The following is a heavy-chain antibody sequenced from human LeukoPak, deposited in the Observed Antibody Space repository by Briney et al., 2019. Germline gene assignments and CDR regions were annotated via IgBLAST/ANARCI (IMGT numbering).Heavy chain of an antibody. D-gene: IGHD6-13*01. CDR2: INHSGST. CDR3: ARGPSGVAAAGRRGIFDY. J-gene: IGHJ4*02. CDR1: GGSFSGYY. Sequence: SETLSLTCAVYGGSFSGYYWSWIRQPPGKGLEWIGEINHSGSTNYSPSLKSRVTISVDTSKNQFSLKLSSVTAADTAVYYCARGPSGVAAAGRRGIFDYWGQGTLVTVSS. V-gene: IGHV4-34*01.